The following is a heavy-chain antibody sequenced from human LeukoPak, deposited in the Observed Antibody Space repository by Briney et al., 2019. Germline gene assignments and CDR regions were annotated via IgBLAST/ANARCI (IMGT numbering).Heavy chain of an antibody. Sequence: QPGGSLRLPCAASGFTFSSYWMSWVRQAPGKGLEWVANIKQDGSEKYYVDSVKGRFTISRDNAKNSLYLQMNSLRAEDTAVYYCARIAARDYFDYWGQGTLVTVSS. D-gene: IGHD6-6*01. CDR3: ARIAARDYFDY. CDR1: GFTFSSYW. CDR2: IKQDGSEK. V-gene: IGHV3-7*01. J-gene: IGHJ4*02.